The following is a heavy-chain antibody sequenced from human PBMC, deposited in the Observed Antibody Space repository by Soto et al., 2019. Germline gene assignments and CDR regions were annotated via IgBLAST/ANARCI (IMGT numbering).Heavy chain of an antibody. Sequence: ASVKVSCKASGYTFTSYDINWVRQATGQGLEWMGWMNPNSGNTGYARKFQGRVTMTRNTSISTAYMELSSLRSEDTAVYYCASSSGRTDAFDIWGQGTMVTVSS. V-gene: IGHV1-8*01. D-gene: IGHD6-19*01. CDR1: GYTFTSYD. J-gene: IGHJ3*02. CDR2: MNPNSGNT. CDR3: ASSSGRTDAFDI.